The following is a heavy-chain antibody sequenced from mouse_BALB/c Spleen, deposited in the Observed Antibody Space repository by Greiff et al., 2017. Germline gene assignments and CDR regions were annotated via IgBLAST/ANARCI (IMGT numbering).Heavy chain of an antibody. CDR3: ARGEGDGYWFAY. V-gene: IGHV14-1*02. CDR1: GFNIKDYY. D-gene: IGHD2-3*01. CDR2: IDPENGNT. J-gene: IGHJ3*01. Sequence: VQLQQSGAELVRPGALVKLSCKASGFNIKDYYMHWVKQRPEQGLEWIGWIDPENGNTIYDPKFQGKATLTVDTSSSTAYVDLSSLTSEDSAVYYCARGEGDGYWFAYWGQGTLVTVSA.